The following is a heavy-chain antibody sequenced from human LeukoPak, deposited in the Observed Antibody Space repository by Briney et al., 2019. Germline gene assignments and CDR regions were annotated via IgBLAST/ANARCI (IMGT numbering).Heavy chain of an antibody. Sequence: ASVKVSCKASRYTFTSYDINWVRQATGQGLEWMGWMNPNSGNTGYAQKFQGRVTTARNTSISTAYMELSSLRSEDTAVYYCARGGGPSSIYDSSGYYSDYWGQGTLVTVSS. D-gene: IGHD3-22*01. V-gene: IGHV1-8*01. CDR3: ARGGGPSSIYDSSGYYSDY. J-gene: IGHJ4*02. CDR1: RYTFTSYD. CDR2: MNPNSGNT.